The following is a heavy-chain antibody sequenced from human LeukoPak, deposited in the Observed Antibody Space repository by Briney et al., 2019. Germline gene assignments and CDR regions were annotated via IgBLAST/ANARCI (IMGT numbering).Heavy chain of an antibody. V-gene: IGHV3-74*01. CDR1: GLTFSSYW. CDR2: INTDGSST. Sequence: PGGSLRLSCAASGLTFSSYWMHWVRQAPGKGLVWVSRINTDGSSTSYADSVKGRFTISRDNAKNTLYLQMNSLRAEDTAVYYCARDGGANPTDYWGQGTLVTVSS. D-gene: IGHD3-16*01. J-gene: IGHJ4*02. CDR3: ARDGGANPTDY.